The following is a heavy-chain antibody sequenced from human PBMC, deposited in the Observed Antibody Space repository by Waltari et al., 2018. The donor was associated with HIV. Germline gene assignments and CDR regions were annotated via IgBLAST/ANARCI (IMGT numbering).Heavy chain of an antibody. CDR2: ISSSSSTI. CDR1: GFTFSSYS. Sequence: EVQLVESGGGLVQPGGSLRLSCAASGFTFSSYSMNWVRQAPGKGLEWVSYISSSSSTIYYADSVKGRFTISRDNAKNSLYLQMNSLRAEDTAVYYCARASKRDYDILTGYYSAYYYYGMDVWGQGTTVTVSS. CDR3: ARASKRDYDILTGYYSAYYYYGMDV. J-gene: IGHJ6*02. D-gene: IGHD3-9*01. V-gene: IGHV3-48*01.